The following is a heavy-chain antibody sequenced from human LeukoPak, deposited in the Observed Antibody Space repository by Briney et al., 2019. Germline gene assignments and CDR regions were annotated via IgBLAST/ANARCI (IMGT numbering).Heavy chain of an antibody. Sequence: PGGSLRLSSAASGFTFSSYAMHWVRQAPGKGLEWVAVISYDGSNKYYADSVKGRFTISRDNSKNTLYLQMNSLRAEDTAVYYCARGNGEQLVPIDYWGQGTLVTVSS. V-gene: IGHV3-30*04. J-gene: IGHJ4*02. CDR2: ISYDGSNK. CDR3: ARGNGEQLVPIDY. CDR1: GFTFSSYA. D-gene: IGHD6-6*01.